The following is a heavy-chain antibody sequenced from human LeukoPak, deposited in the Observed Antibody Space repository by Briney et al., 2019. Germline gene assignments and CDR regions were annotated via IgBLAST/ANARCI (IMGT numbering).Heavy chain of an antibody. D-gene: IGHD5-12*01. CDR1: GVSISSDY. J-gene: IGHJ4*02. V-gene: IGHV4-59*12. Sequence: PSETLSLTCTVSGVSISSDYWSWIRLPPGKGLEWIGYIYYSGSSNYNPSLKSRVTMSVDTSKNQFSLKLSSVTAADTAVYYCASLLARYSGYDNTSVYWGQGTLVTVSS. CDR2: IYYSGSS. CDR3: ASLLARYSGYDNTSVY.